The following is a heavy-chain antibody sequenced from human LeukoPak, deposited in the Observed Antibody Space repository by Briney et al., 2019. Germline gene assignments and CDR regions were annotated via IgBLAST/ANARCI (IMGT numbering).Heavy chain of an antibody. CDR2: ISYDGSNK. D-gene: IGHD4-11*01. Sequence: GGSLRLSCAASGFTFSSYAMHWVRQAPGKGLEWVAVISYDGSNKYYADSVKGRFTISRDNSKNTLYLQMNSLRAEDTAVYYCTRKGSNYDVHYYYYGMDVWGQGTTVTVSS. J-gene: IGHJ6*02. CDR3: TRKGSNYDVHYYYYGMDV. CDR1: GFTFSSYA. V-gene: IGHV3-30-3*01.